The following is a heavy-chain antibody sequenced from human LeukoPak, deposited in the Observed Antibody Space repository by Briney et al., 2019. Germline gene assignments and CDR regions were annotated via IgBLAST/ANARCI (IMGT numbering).Heavy chain of an antibody. CDR1: GGSISSGGYS. Sequence: SQTLSLTCAVSGGSISSGGYSWSWIRQPPGKGLEWIGYIYYSGSTNYNPSLKSRVTISVDTSKNQFSLKLSSVTAADTAVYYCARGEMYSSSSGNWFDPWGQGTLVTVSS. V-gene: IGHV4-61*08. J-gene: IGHJ5*02. CDR2: IYYSGST. CDR3: ARGEMYSSSSGNWFDP. D-gene: IGHD6-6*01.